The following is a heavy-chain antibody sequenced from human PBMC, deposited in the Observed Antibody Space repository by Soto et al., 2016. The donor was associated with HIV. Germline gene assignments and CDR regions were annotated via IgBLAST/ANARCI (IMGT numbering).Heavy chain of an antibody. CDR1: KFTFSNYG. V-gene: IGHV3-33*01. CDR3: VRDGYGXYGVLDY. Sequence: VQLVESGGGVVQPGRSLRLSCAASKFTFSNYGMHWVRQSPGKGLEWVAVIWSHGRRTYYADSVKGRFTISRDNSKNTLYLQMNSLRVEDTALYYCVRDGYGXYGVLDYWDQGTLVTVSX. CDR2: IWSHGRRT. D-gene: IGHD4-17*01. J-gene: IGHJ4*02.